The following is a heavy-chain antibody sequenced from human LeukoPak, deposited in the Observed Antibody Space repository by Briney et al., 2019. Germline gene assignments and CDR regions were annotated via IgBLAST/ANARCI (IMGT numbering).Heavy chain of an antibody. Sequence: PSETLSLTCTVSGGSISSYYWSWIRQPARKGLEWIGRIYTSGSTNYNPSLKSRVTMSVDTSKSQFSLKLSSVTAADTAVYYCASSYCGGDCWDAIDIWGQGTMVTVSS. V-gene: IGHV4-4*07. CDR3: ASSYCGGDCWDAIDI. D-gene: IGHD2-21*01. J-gene: IGHJ3*02. CDR2: IYTSGST. CDR1: GGSISSYY.